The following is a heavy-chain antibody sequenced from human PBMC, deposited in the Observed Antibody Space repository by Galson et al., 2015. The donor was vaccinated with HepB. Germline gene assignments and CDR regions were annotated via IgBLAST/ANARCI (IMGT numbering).Heavy chain of an antibody. D-gene: IGHD3-22*01. CDR2: ISYDGSNK. CDR3: ARAGGYYGSFDY. J-gene: IGHJ4*02. Sequence: SLRLSCAASGFTFSSYAMHWVRQAPGKGLEWVAVISYDGSNKYYADSVKGRFTISRDNSKNTLYLQMNSLRAEDTAVYYCARAGGYYGSFDYWGQGTLVTVSS. CDR1: GFTFSSYA. V-gene: IGHV3-30*04.